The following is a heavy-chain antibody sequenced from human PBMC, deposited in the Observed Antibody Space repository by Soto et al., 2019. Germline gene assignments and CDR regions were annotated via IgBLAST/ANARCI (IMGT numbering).Heavy chain of an antibody. Sequence: PGESLKISCEASGYMFPIYHISWVRQMPGKGLEWVGKIDPSDSRTMYRPSSRARITISVDKSINTAYLEWGRLKASDTAMCYCARHDSNGDFDPWGQGTRVTVSS. CDR2: IDPSDSRT. V-gene: IGHV5-10-1*01. CDR3: ARHDSNGDFDP. CDR1: GYMFPIYH. J-gene: IGHJ5*02. D-gene: IGHD2-8*01.